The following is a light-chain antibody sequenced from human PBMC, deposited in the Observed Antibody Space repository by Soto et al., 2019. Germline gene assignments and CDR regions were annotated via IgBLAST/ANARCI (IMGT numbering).Light chain of an antibody. CDR1: SGDVGSYDL. CDR3: CSYAGTSGAHWV. J-gene: IGLJ3*02. CDR2: EAS. Sequence: QSVLTQPASVSGSPGQSITISCTGTSGDVGSYDLVPWFQHHPGRAPKLMIYEASKRPSGVSNRFSGSKSGNTASLTISGLQTEDEAHYFCCSYAGTSGAHWVFGGGTKLTVL. V-gene: IGLV2-23*01.